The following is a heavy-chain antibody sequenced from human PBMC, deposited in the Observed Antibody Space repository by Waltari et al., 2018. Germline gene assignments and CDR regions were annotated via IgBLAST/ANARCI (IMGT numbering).Heavy chain of an antibody. CDR1: GFTFSSYA. Sequence: EVQLLESGGGLVQPGGSLRLSCAASGFTFSSYAMSWVRQAPGTGLEWVSAISGSGGSTYYADSVKGRFTISRDNSKNTLYLQMNSLRAEDTAVYYCAKTVLRFLEWENYFDYWGQGTLVTVSS. CDR2: ISGSGGST. V-gene: IGHV3-23*01. J-gene: IGHJ4*02. D-gene: IGHD3-3*01. CDR3: AKTVLRFLEWENYFDY.